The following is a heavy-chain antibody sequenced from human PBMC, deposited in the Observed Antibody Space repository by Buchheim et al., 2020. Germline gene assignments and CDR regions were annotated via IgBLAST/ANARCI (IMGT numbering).Heavy chain of an antibody. Sequence: QVQLQESGPGLVKPSQTLSLTCTVSGGSISSGSYFWSWIRQPAGKGLEWIGRIPSGGSTNYNASLKSRVIISADTPKNQFSLILTSVTAADTAVYYCAKTGGTYYYGLDVWGQGT. V-gene: IGHV4-61*02. CDR1: GGSISSGSYF. CDR2: IPSGGST. CDR3: AKTGGTYYYGLDV. J-gene: IGHJ6*02. D-gene: IGHD3-16*01.